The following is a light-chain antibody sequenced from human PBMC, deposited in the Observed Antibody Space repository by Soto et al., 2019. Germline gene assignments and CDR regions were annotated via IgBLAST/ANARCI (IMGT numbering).Light chain of an antibody. CDR3: QQYNSYS. V-gene: IGKV1-5*01. Sequence: IQLTQSPSTLPASVGDRVTLTCRASQSISNWLAWYQQKPGTAPKLLIYHASILETAVPSRFSGNGSGTEFTITSSSLQPGDFATYYFQQYNSYSFGQGSRVEI. J-gene: IGKJ1*01. CDR1: QSISNW. CDR2: HAS.